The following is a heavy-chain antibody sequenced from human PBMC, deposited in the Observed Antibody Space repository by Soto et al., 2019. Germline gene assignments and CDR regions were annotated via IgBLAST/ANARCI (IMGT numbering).Heavy chain of an antibody. Sequence: QVQLQESGPGLVKPSGTLSLTCGVFGGSISNSNWWTWVRQPPGKGLEWIGEIYHSGSTNYNSSLMSRVTISLDKVNNQFSLKLTSLTAAYTAVYYCAHRPIVGAAIWGQGTLVTVSS. CDR1: GGSISNSNW. CDR2: IYHSGST. D-gene: IGHD1-26*01. V-gene: IGHV4-4*02. CDR3: AHRPIVGAAI. J-gene: IGHJ4*02.